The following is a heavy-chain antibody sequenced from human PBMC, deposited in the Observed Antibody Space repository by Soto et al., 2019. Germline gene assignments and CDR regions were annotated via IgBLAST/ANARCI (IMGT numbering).Heavy chain of an antibody. V-gene: IGHV1-69*01. CDR2: IIPIFGTA. D-gene: IGHD2-15*01. Sequence: QVQLVQSGAEVKKPGSSVKVSCKAPGGTFSSYTISWVRQAPGQGLQWMGGIIPIFGTAKYAQKFQGRVQITADESTSTGYMELSSLRSEDTAVYYCARSQGGSSSLDIYYYYYYGMDVWGQGTTVTFSS. J-gene: IGHJ6*02. CDR1: GGTFSSYT. CDR3: ARSQGGSSSLDIYYYYYYGMDV.